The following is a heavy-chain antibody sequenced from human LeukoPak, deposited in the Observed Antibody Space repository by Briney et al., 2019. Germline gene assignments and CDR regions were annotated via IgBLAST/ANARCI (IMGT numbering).Heavy chain of an antibody. J-gene: IGHJ4*02. CDR2: TYWNDDK. Sequence: SGPTLVNPTQTLTLTCTFSGFSLSTSAVGVGCIRQPPGKALEWLALTYWNDDKRYRPSLKSRLTITKDTSKNQVVLTLTNMDPVDTATYYCARMVSPAHVYGSGSYYWDYWGQGILVTVSS. CDR3: ARMVSPAHVYGSGSYYWDY. D-gene: IGHD3-10*01. CDR1: GFSLSTSAVG. V-gene: IGHV2-5*01.